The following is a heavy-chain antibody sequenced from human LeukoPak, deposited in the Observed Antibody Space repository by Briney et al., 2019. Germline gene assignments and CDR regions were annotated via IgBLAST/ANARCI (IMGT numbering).Heavy chain of an antibody. D-gene: IGHD4-11*01. CDR3: ARGIVNSNYVWGYFDY. CDR1: GGSISSGGHY. Sequence: SETLSLTCTVSGGSISSGGHYWSWIRQHPGKGLEWIGYIYYSGSTYYNPSLKSRVTISVDTSKNQFSLKLSSVTAADTAVYYCARGIVNSNYVWGYFDYWGQGTLVTVSS. J-gene: IGHJ4*02. V-gene: IGHV4-31*03. CDR2: IYYSGST.